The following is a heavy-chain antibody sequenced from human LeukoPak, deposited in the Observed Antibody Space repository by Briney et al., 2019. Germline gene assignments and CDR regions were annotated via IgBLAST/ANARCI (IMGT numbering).Heavy chain of an antibody. CDR1: GGSITSSNR. Sequence: SETLSLTCAVSGGSITSSNRWSWVRQPPGKGLEWIGEIYHSGSTHYNPSLNSRLTMSVDKSKNAFSLKLGSVTAADTAVYYCARDRPGSWGSYPMYYFDYWGQGTLVTVSS. V-gene: IGHV4-4*02. D-gene: IGHD1-26*01. CDR3: ARDRPGSWGSYPMYYFDY. CDR2: IYHSGST. J-gene: IGHJ4*02.